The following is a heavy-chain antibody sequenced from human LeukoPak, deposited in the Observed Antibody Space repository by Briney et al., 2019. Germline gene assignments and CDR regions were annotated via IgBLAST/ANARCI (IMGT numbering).Heavy chain of an antibody. CDR2: IIPILDRT. CDR1: GGTFSSYA. Sequence: ASVKVSCKVSGGTFSSYAFSWVRQAPGQGLEWMRGIIPILDRTIFAQKSQGRVTVTADESTSTAYLELSSLRSEDTAVYYCARDWNCGADCFAFAIWGQGTMVSVSS. J-gene: IGHJ3*02. D-gene: IGHD2-21*02. V-gene: IGHV1-69*01. CDR3: ARDWNCGADCFAFAI.